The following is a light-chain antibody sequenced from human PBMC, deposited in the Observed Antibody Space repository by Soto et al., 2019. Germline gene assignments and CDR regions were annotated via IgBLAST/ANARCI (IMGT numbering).Light chain of an antibody. J-gene: IGKJ4*01. V-gene: IGKV3-11*01. CDR3: QQRSNWLLT. CDR1: QSVSSN. CDR2: GAS. Sequence: EIVMTQSPATLSVSPGERATLSCRASQSVSSNLAWYQQKPGQAPRLLIYGASYRANGIPARFSGSGSGTDFTLTISSLEPEDFAVYYCQQRSNWLLTFGGGTKVEIK.